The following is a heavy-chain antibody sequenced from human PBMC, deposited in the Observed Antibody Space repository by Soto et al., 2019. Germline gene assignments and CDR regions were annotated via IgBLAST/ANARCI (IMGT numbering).Heavy chain of an antibody. Sequence: ASVKVSCKASGYTFTSYGISWVRQAPGQGLEWMGWISAYNGNTNYAQKLQGRVTMTRDTSISTAYMELSRLRSDDTAVYYCARDFGGVVVAATPVYNWFDPWGQGTLVTVSS. CDR1: GYTFTSYG. V-gene: IGHV1-18*04. CDR2: ISAYNGNT. J-gene: IGHJ5*02. CDR3: ARDFGGVVVAATPVYNWFDP. D-gene: IGHD2-15*01.